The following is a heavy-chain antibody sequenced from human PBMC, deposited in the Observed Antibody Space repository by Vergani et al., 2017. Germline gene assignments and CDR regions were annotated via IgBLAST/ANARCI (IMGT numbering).Heavy chain of an antibody. J-gene: IGHJ4*02. D-gene: IGHD3-10*01. CDR2: IIPIFGTA. V-gene: IGHV1-69*06. CDR1: GGTFSSYA. CDR3: SRDLLWFGEPGGYFDY. Sequence: QVQLVQSGAEVKKPGSSVKVSCKASGGTFSSYAISWVRQAPGQGLEWMGGIIPIFGTANYAQKFQGRVTITADKSTSTAYMELSSLRSEDTAVYYCSRDLLWFGEPGGYFDYWGQGTLVTVSS.